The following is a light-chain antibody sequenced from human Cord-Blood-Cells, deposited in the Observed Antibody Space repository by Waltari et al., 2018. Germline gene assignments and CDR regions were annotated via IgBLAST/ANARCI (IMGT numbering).Light chain of an antibody. CDR2: DAS. Sequence: IQMTQSPSTVSASVGDRVTITCRASQSLSSWFAWYQQKPGKAPKLLIYDASSLESGVPSRVSGSGSGTEFTLTISSLQPDDFATYYCQQYKSKSWTFGQGTKVEIK. J-gene: IGKJ1*01. CDR3: QQYKSKSWT. CDR1: QSLSSW. V-gene: IGKV1-5*01.